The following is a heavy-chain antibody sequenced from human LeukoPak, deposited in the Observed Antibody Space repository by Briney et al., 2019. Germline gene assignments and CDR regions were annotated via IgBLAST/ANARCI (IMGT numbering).Heavy chain of an antibody. V-gene: IGHV3-21*01. CDR3: ASHYVGGGSDY. CDR2: ISSSSSYI. D-gene: IGHD1-26*01. CDR1: GLTLSSYS. Sequence: GGSLSLSCAASGLTLSSYSMNWVRQAPGKGLEWVSCISSSSSYIYYAPSVKGRFTNSSDNAKTSLYVQMNSQSGEDAAVYYCASHYVGGGSDYWGQGTMVTVSS. J-gene: IGHJ4*02.